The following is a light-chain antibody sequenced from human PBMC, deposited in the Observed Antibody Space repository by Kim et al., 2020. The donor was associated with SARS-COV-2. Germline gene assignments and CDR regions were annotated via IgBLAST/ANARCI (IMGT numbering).Light chain of an antibody. CDR2: QDS. Sequence: SYELTQPPSVSVSPGQTASITCSGDKLGDKYACWYQQKPGQSPVLVIYQDSKRPSGIPARFSGSNSGNTATLTISGPQAMDEADYYCQAWDSSTHWVFGG. CDR3: QAWDSSTHWV. CDR1: KLGDKY. V-gene: IGLV3-1*01. J-gene: IGLJ3*02.